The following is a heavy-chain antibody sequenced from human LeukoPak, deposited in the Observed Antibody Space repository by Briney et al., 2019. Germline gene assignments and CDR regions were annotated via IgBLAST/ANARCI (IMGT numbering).Heavy chain of an antibody. J-gene: IGHJ4*02. V-gene: IGHV1-69*04. Sequence: GASVKVSCKASGGTFSSYTISWVRQAPGQGLEWMGRIIPILGIANYAQKFQGRVTITADKSTSTAYMELSSLRSEDTAVYYCAREFSLDTAMVHSFDYWGQGTLVTVSS. CDR3: AREFSLDTAMVHSFDY. CDR2: IIPILGIA. CDR1: GGTFSSYT. D-gene: IGHD5-18*01.